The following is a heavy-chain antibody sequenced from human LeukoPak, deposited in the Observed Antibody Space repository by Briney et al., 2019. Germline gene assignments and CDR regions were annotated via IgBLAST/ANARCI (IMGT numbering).Heavy chain of an antibody. CDR3: AKDSAAGLWYYYMDV. V-gene: IGHV3-30*02. CDR1: GFTFSSYG. CDR2: IRYDGSNK. J-gene: IGHJ6*03. D-gene: IGHD6-25*01. Sequence: GGSLRLSCAASGFTFSSYGMHWVRQAPGKGLEWVAFIRYDGSNKYYADSVKGRFTISRDNSKNTLYLQMNSLRAEDTAMYYCAKDSAAGLWYYYMDVWGKGTTVTVSS.